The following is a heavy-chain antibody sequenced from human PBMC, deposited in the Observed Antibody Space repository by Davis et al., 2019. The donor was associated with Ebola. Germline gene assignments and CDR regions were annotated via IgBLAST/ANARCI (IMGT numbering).Heavy chain of an antibody. CDR1: GFTFSSYS. CDR3: ARDRVVGGYEYTFDY. CDR2: ISSSSSYI. V-gene: IGHV3-21*01. D-gene: IGHD5-12*01. J-gene: IGHJ4*02. Sequence: GGSLRLSCAASGFTFSSYSMNWVRQAPGKGLEWVSSISSSSSYIYYADSVKGRFTISRANAKNPLYLQMNSLRAEDTAVYYCARDRVVGGYEYTFDYWGQGTLVTVSS.